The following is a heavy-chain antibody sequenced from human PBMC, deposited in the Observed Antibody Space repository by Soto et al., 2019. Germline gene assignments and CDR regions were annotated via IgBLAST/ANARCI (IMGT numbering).Heavy chain of an antibody. CDR3: TRDMDYGDRAFGDY. J-gene: IGHJ4*02. CDR2: ISYDGSKK. CDR1: GFTFSSFA. Sequence: GGSLRLSCAASGFTFSSFALYWVRQAPGKGLDWLAVISYDGSKKYYADSVRGRFTISRDNSKNTMYLQMNGLRTEDTAVYYCTRDMDYGDRAFGDYWGQGSLVTVAS. D-gene: IGHD4-17*01. V-gene: IGHV3-30-3*01.